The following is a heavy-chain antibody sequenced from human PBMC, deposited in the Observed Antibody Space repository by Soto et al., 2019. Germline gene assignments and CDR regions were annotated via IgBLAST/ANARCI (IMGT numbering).Heavy chain of an antibody. CDR2: ISYDGSNK. CDR1: GFTFSSYG. D-gene: IGHD3-10*01. J-gene: IGHJ6*02. CDR3: AKVLSYGSGRPPNYGMYL. V-gene: IGHV3-30*18. Sequence: QVQLVESGGGVVQPGRSLRLSCAASGFTFSSYGMHWVRQAPGKGLEWVAVISYDGSNKYYADSVKGRFTISRDNSKNPLYLQMHRLSAEVTAVYYCAKVLSYGSGRPPNYGMYLWCQGTPVTLSS.